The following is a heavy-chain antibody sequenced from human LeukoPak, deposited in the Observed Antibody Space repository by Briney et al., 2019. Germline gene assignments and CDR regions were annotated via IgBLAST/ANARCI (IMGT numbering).Heavy chain of an antibody. J-gene: IGHJ4*02. CDR3: ARDRRPISSGWYDY. CDR2: ISAYNGNT. Sequence: ASVKVSCKASGYTFTSYGISWVRQAPGQGLEWMGWISAYNGNTNYAQKLQGRVTMTTDTSTSTAYMELRSLRSDDTAVYYCARDRRPISSGWYDYWGQGTLVTVSS. D-gene: IGHD6-19*01. CDR1: GYTFTSYG. V-gene: IGHV1-18*01.